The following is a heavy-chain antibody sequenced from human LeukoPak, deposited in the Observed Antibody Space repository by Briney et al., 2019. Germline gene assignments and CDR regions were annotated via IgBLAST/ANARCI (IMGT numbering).Heavy chain of an antibody. CDR3: ARGYCSSTSCYTSDY. CDR2: ISAYNGNT. CDR1: GYTFTSYG. J-gene: IGHJ4*02. D-gene: IGHD2-2*02. Sequence: GASVKVSCKASGYTFTSYGISWVRQAPGQGLEWMGWISAYNGNTNYAQKLQGRVTMTTDTSTSTAYMELRSLRSDDTAVYYCARGYCSSTSCYTSDYWGQGTLVTVSS. V-gene: IGHV1-18*01.